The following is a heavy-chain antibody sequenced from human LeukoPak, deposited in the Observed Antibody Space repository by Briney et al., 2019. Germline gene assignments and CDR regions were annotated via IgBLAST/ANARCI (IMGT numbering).Heavy chain of an antibody. J-gene: IGHJ6*02. V-gene: IGHV1-18*01. CDR2: ISAYNGNT. Sequence: ASVKVSCKASGGTFSSYAISWVRQAPGQGLEWMGWISAYNGNTNYAQKLQGRVTMTTDTSTSTAYMELRSLRSDDTAVYYCARARIVATIESDGMDVWGQGTTVTVSS. CDR1: GGTFSSYA. D-gene: IGHD5-12*01. CDR3: ARARIVATIESDGMDV.